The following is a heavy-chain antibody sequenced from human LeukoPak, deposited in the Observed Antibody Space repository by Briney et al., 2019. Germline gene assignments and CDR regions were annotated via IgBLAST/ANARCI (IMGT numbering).Heavy chain of an antibody. CDR2: VQHIGGET. J-gene: IGHJ4*02. CDR1: GFTFSNSW. D-gene: IGHD4-23*01. CDR3: ARGTSTSVVTPLAY. V-gene: IGHV3-7*01. Sequence: GGSLRLSCAGSGFTFSNSWMGWVRQAPGKGLEWVANVQHIGGETYYVDSVKGRFTISRDNAKNTLYLQMNTLRAEDTAMYYCARGTSTSVVTPLAYWGQGTLVTVSS.